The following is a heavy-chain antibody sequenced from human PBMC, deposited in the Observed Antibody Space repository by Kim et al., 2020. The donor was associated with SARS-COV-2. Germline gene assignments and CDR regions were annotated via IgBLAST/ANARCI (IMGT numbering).Heavy chain of an antibody. Sequence: SVKVSCKASGGTFSSYAISWVRQAPGQGREWMGGIIPIFGTANYAQKFQGRVTITADESTSTAYMELSSLRSEDTAVYYCARIEYSSSSNWFDPWGQGTLVTVSS. J-gene: IGHJ5*02. CDR3: ARIEYSSSSNWFDP. CDR1: GGTFSSYA. D-gene: IGHD6-6*01. CDR2: IIPIFGTA. V-gene: IGHV1-69*13.